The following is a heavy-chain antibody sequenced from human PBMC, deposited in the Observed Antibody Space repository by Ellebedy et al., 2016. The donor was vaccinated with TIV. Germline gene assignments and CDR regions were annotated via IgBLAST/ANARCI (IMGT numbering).Heavy chain of an antibody. Sequence: GESLKISCAASGFTFSSYTMIWVRQAPHKGLEWVSGISGSGRSTYYADSVNGRFAISRDSSTNTLDLQMNRLTVEDTALYYCAKVVRGTYSSIFYYYGVDVWGQGTMVTVSS. D-gene: IGHD6-13*01. V-gene: IGHV3-23*01. J-gene: IGHJ6*02. CDR1: GFTFSSYT. CDR2: ISGSGRST. CDR3: AKVVRGTYSSIFYYYGVDV.